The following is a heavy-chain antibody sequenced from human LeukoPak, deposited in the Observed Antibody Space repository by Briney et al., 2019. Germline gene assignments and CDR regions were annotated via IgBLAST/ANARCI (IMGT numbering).Heavy chain of an antibody. Sequence: GGSLRLSCAASGFTFSDYAMSWVRQAPGKGLEWLSVISGGSSGSTHYADSVTGRFTVSRDNAKNSLYLQMNSLRAEDTAVYYCARDAQYSSWGQGTLVTVSS. CDR2: ISGGSSGST. D-gene: IGHD5-18*01. CDR1: GFTFSDYA. J-gene: IGHJ5*02. CDR3: ARDAQYSS. V-gene: IGHV3-23*01.